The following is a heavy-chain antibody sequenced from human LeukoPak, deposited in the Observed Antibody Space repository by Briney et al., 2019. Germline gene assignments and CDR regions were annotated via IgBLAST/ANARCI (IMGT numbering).Heavy chain of an antibody. CDR2: IYHSGST. CDR3: ARDYSNYPIDY. Sequence: PSETLSLTCTVSGYSISSGYFWGWIRQPPGKGLGWIGSIYHSGSTYYNPSLKSRVAISVDTSKNQFSLKLSSVTAADTAVYYCARDYSNYPIDYGGQGTLVTVSS. J-gene: IGHJ4*02. D-gene: IGHD4-11*01. CDR1: GYSISSGYF. V-gene: IGHV4-38-2*02.